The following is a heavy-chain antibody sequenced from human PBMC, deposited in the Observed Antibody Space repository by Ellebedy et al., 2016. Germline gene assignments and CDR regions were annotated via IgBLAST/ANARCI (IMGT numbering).Heavy chain of an antibody. D-gene: IGHD3-16*01. CDR1: GFNFRTYG. J-gene: IGHJ5*02. CDR3: VRGVGGTSLNWFDP. CDR2: ISSSGSNI. V-gene: IGHV3-21*01. Sequence: GESLKISXSTSGFNFRTYGMHWVRQAPGKGLEWVSSISSSGSNIYYADSVKGRFTISRDNAKNSLYLQMNSLRAEDTAVYYCVRGVGGTSLNWFDPWGQGTLVTVSS.